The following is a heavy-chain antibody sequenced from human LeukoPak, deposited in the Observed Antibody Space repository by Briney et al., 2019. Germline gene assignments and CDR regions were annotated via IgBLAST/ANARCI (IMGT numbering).Heavy chain of an antibody. CDR1: GFTFSSYG. Sequence: PGRSLRLSCAASGFTFSSYGMHWVRQAPGKGLVWVSRINNDGSSTIYADSVKGRFTISRDSAKNTLYLQMNSLRAEDTAVYYCARERYNWNYVYGAFDIWGQGTMVTVSS. CDR3: ARERYNWNYVYGAFDI. J-gene: IGHJ3*02. V-gene: IGHV3-74*01. CDR2: INNDGSST. D-gene: IGHD1-7*01.